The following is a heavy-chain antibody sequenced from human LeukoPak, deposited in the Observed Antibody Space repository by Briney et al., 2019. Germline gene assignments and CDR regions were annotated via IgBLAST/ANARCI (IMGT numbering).Heavy chain of an antibody. D-gene: IGHD4-17*01. CDR2: ISAYNGNT. V-gene: IGHV1-18*01. CDR1: AFTISTYW. J-gene: IGHJ5*02. Sequence: GGSLRLSCTASAFTISTYWMSWVRQAPGQGLEWMGWISAYNGNTNYAQKLQGRVTMTTDTSTSTAYMELRSLRSDDTAVYYCARAPTVTTYGEYWFDPWGQGTLVTVSS. CDR3: ARAPTVTTYGEYWFDP.